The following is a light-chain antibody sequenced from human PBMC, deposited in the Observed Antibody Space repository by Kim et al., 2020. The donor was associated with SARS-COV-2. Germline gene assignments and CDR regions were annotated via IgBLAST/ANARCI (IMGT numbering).Light chain of an antibody. J-gene: IGKJ1*01. CDR1: QDISRY. Sequence: DIQMTQSPSSLSASVGDRVTITCRASQDISRYLNWYQQKPGKAPKLLIYTASSLQSGVPSRFTGSGSETDFTLTINSLQPEDFATYYCQQTNSDSRTFGQGTKVDIK. CDR3: QQTNSDSRT. V-gene: IGKV1-39*01. CDR2: TAS.